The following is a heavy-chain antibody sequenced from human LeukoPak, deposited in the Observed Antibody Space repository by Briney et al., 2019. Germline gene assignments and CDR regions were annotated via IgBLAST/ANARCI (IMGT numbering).Heavy chain of an antibody. CDR1: GFTFSSYS. V-gene: IGHV3-7*03. CDR2: IKQDGNEK. D-gene: IGHD1-7*01. Sequence: GGSLRLSCEASGFTFSSYSMNWVRQAPGTGLEWVANIKQDGNEKYYVDSVKGRFTISRDNAKNSLHLQMDNLRAEDTAVYYCARPKNRENYWRAFDIWGQGTMVTVSS. CDR3: ARPKNRENYWRAFDI. J-gene: IGHJ3*02.